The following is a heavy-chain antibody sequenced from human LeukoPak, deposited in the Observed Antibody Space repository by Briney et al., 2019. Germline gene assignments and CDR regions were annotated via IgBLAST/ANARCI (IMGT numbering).Heavy chain of an antibody. Sequence: GGSLRLSCAASGFAVSSNYMSWVRQAPGKGLEWVSVSYSGGSSYYADSVKGRFTISRDNSKNTLYLQMNTLRAEDTAVYFCAREEHYRRYFALWGRGTLVTVSS. CDR1: GFAVSSNY. V-gene: IGHV3-53*01. J-gene: IGHJ2*01. D-gene: IGHD3-16*02. CDR2: SYSGGSS. CDR3: AREEHYRRYFAL.